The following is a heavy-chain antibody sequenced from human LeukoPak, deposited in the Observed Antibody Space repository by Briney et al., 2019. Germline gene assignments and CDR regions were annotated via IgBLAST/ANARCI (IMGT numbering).Heavy chain of an antibody. CDR1: GYTFTGYY. D-gene: IGHD3-16*02. Sequence: ASVKVSCKASGYTFTGYYMHWVRQAPGQGLEWMGWINPNSGGTNYAQKFQGRVTMTRDTSTSTVYMELSSLRSEDTAVYYCARLRLGELSELDYWGQGTLVTVSS. V-gene: IGHV1-2*02. CDR2: INPNSGGT. J-gene: IGHJ4*02. CDR3: ARLRLGELSELDY.